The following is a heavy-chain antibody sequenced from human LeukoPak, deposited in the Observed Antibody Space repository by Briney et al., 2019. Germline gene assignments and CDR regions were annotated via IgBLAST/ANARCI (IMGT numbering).Heavy chain of an antibody. CDR3: AKDLGYCSSTSCYPPDPTWYYGMDV. V-gene: IGHV3-9*01. CDR1: GFTFDDYA. Sequence: GGSLRLSCAASGFTFDDYAMHWVRQAPGKGLEWVSGISWNSGSIGYADSVKGRFTISRDNAKNSLYLQMNSLRAEDTALYYCAKDLGYCSSTSCYPPDPTWYYGMDVWGQGTTVTVSS. J-gene: IGHJ6*02. CDR2: ISWNSGSI. D-gene: IGHD2-2*01.